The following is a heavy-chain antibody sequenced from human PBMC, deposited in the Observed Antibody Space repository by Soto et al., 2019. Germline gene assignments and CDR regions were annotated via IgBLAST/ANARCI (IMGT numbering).Heavy chain of an antibody. J-gene: IGHJ6*03. CDR2: ISGSGGST. CDR1: GFTFSSYA. Sequence: PGGSLRLSCAASGFTFSSYAMSWVRQAPGKGLEWVSAISGSGGSTYYADSVKGRFTISRDNSKNTLYLQMNSLRAEDTAVYYCAKVGGYCSGGSCSEEDYYYYYYMDVWGKGTTVTVSS. CDR3: AKVGGYCSGGSCSEEDYYYYYYMDV. V-gene: IGHV3-23*01. D-gene: IGHD2-15*01.